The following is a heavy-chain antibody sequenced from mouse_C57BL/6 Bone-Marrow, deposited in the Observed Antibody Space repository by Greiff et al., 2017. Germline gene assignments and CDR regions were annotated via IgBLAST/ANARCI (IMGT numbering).Heavy chain of an antibody. V-gene: IGHV1-78*01. CDR1: GYTFTDHT. CDR2: IYPRDGST. D-gene: IGHD2-3*01. Sequence: QVQLQQSDAELVKPGASVKISCKVSGYTFTDHTIHWMKQRPEQGLEWIGYIYPRDGSTKYNEKFKGKATLTADKSSSTAYMQLNSLTSEDSAVYFCASPSDGYYGRYAMDYWGQGTSVTVSS. CDR3: ASPSDGYYGRYAMDY. J-gene: IGHJ4*01.